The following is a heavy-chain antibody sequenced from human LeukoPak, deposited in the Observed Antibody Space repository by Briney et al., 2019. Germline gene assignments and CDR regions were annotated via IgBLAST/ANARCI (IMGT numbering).Heavy chain of an antibody. V-gene: IGHV4-30-2*01. D-gene: IGHD3-22*01. J-gene: IGHJ4*02. CDR2: IYHSGST. Sequence: SQTLSLTCTVSGGSISSGGYYWSWIRQPPGKGLEWIGYIYHSGSTYYNPSLKSRVTISVDRSKNQFSLKLSSVTAADTAVYYCAGSYDSSGYYQDYWGQGTLVTVSS. CDR3: AGSYDSSGYYQDY. CDR1: GGSISSGGYY.